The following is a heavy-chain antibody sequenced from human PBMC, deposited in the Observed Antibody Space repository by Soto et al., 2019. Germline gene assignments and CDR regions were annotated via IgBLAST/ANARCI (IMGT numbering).Heavy chain of an antibody. CDR2: IYYSGST. V-gene: IGHV4-39*01. CDR1: GGSISSSSYY. CDR3: ARLPAYSSSWYSSPYYYYGMDV. J-gene: IGHJ6*02. D-gene: IGHD6-13*01. Sequence: PSETLSLTCTVSGGSISSSSYYWGWIRQPPGKGLEWIGSIYYSGSTYYNPSLKSRVTISVDMSKNQFSLRLSSVTAADTAVYYCARLPAYSSSWYSSPYYYYGMDVWGQGTTVTVSS.